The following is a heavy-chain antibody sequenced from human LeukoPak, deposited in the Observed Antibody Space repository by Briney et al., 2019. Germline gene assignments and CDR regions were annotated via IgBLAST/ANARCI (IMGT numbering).Heavy chain of an antibody. V-gene: IGHV1-8*01. Sequence: ASVKVSCKASGYTFTSYDINWVRQATGQGLEWMGWMNLNSGNTGYAQKFQGRVTMTRNTSISTAYMELSSLRSEDTAVYYCARGRKRNCSGGSCYRFDPWGQGTLVTVSS. CDR1: GYTFTSYD. CDR2: MNLNSGNT. J-gene: IGHJ5*02. CDR3: ARGRKRNCSGGSCYRFDP. D-gene: IGHD2-15*01.